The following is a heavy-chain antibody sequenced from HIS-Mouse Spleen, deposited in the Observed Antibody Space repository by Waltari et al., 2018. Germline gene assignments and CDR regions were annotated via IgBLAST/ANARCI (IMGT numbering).Heavy chain of an antibody. D-gene: IGHD6-6*01. V-gene: IGHV3-30*04. CDR2: ISYDGSNK. J-gene: IGHJ4*02. CDR3: ARDPRSTSYSSSSLDY. Sequence: QVQLVESGGGVVQPGRSLRLSCAASGFTFSSYAMHWVRQAPGKGLEWVAVISYDGSNKYYADSVKGRFTISRDNSKNTLYLQMNSLRAEDTAVYYCARDPRSTSYSSSSLDYWGQGTLVTVSS. CDR1: GFTFSSYA.